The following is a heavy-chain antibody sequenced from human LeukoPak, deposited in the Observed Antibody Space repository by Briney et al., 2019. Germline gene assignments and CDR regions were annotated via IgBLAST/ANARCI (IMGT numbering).Heavy chain of an antibody. CDR3: ARAEESRDYDILTGSYYYYYYMDV. CDR1: GYTFTGYY. CDR2: INPNSGGT. V-gene: IGHV1-2*02. Sequence: GASVKVSCKASGYTFTGYYMHWVRQAPGQGLEWMGWINPNSGGTNYAQKFQGRVTMTRDTSISTAYMELSRLRSDDTAVYYCARAEESRDYDILTGSYYYYYYMDVWGKGTTVTVSS. J-gene: IGHJ6*03. D-gene: IGHD3-9*01.